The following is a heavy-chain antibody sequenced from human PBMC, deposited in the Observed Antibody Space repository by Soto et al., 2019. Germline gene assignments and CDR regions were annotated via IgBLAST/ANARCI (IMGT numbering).Heavy chain of an antibody. CDR2: ISAYNGNT. V-gene: IGHV1-18*01. J-gene: IGHJ4*02. CDR3: ARAWGDYVDFYDSYFDY. Sequence: ASVKVSRKASGYTFTSYGISWVRQAPGQGLEWMGWISAYNGNTNYAQKLRGRVTMTTDTSTSTAYMELRSLRSDDTAVYYCARAWGDYVDFYDSYFDYWGQGTLVTVSS. CDR1: GYTFTSYG. D-gene: IGHD4-17*01.